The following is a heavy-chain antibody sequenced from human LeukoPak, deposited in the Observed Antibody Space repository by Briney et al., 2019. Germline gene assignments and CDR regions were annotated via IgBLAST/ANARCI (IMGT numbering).Heavy chain of an antibody. CDR2: IYRSGST. D-gene: IGHD1-26*01. J-gene: IGHJ4*02. Sequence: PSETLSLTCTVSGGSISSSSYYWGWIRQPPGKGLAWIGSIYRSGSTYYNPSLKSRVTISVDTSKNQFSLKLSSVTAADTAVYYCASLRERSYYARGFDYWGQGTLVTVSS. V-gene: IGHV4-39*01. CDR3: ASLRERSYYARGFDY. CDR1: GGSISSSSYY.